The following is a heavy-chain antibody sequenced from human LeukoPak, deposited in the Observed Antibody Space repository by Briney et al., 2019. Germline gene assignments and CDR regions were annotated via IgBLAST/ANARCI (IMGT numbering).Heavy chain of an antibody. Sequence: PGGSLRLSCAASAFTFSDYWMTWVRQPPGKGLEWIGEINHSGSTNYNPSLKSRVTISVDTSKNQFSLKLSSVTAADTAVYYCARPVPSRLGWFDPWGQGTLVTVSS. CDR1: AFTFSDYW. CDR3: ARPVPSRLGWFDP. V-gene: IGHV4-34*01. D-gene: IGHD1-1*01. J-gene: IGHJ5*02. CDR2: INHSGST.